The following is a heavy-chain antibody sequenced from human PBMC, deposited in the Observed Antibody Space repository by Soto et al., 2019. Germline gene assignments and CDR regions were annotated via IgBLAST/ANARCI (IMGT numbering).Heavy chain of an antibody. Sequence: EVQLVESGGGLVQPGGSLRLSCAASGFSFSTYSMNWVRQAPGKGLEWVSYISSRSYTIYYVDSVKGRFTISRDNAKNSLYLQMNSLRDEDTAVYYCARGGSISDNGMDVWGQGTTVTVSS. D-gene: IGHD3-16*01. CDR3: ARGGSISDNGMDV. CDR2: ISSRSYTI. J-gene: IGHJ6*02. V-gene: IGHV3-48*02. CDR1: GFSFSTYS.